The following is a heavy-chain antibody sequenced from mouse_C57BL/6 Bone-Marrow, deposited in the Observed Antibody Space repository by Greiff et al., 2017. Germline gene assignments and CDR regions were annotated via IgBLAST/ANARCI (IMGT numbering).Heavy chain of an antibody. CDR2: INPSDSYT. V-gene: IGHV1-69*01. Sequence: QVQLQQPGAELVMPGASVKLSCKASGYTFTSYWMHWVKQRPGQGLEWIGEINPSDSYTNYNQKFKGKATLTVDKSSSTAYMQLRSLTSEDSAVYYYARVDYWGQGTSVTVSS. CDR3: ARVDY. J-gene: IGHJ4*01. CDR1: GYTFTSYW.